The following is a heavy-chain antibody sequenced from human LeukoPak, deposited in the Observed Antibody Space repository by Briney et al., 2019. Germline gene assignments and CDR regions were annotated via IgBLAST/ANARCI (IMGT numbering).Heavy chain of an antibody. CDR2: ISDDGSNK. V-gene: IGHV3-30*18. CDR3: AKDGDYYDNSGYYPGAFDI. D-gene: IGHD3-22*01. J-gene: IGHJ3*02. CDR1: GFTFNNAW. Sequence: GGSLRLSCAASGFTFNNAWMSWVRQAPGKGLEWVAVISDDGSNKYYADSVKGRFTISRDTSKNTLYLQMNSLRAEDTAVYYCAKDGDYYDNSGYYPGAFDIWGQGTMVTVSS.